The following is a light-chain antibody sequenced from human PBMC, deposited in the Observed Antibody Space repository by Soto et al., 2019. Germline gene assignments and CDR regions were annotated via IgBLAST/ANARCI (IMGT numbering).Light chain of an antibody. CDR2: DAS. CDR3: QQYGSSPLT. Sequence: EIVLTQSPDTLSLSPGEGATLSCRASQSVRSNYLAWYQQKPGQAPRFLIYDASSRATGIPDRFSGSGSGTDFTLTISRLEPEDFAVYYCQQYGSSPLTFGGGTKVEIK. CDR1: QSVRSNY. J-gene: IGKJ4*01. V-gene: IGKV3-20*01.